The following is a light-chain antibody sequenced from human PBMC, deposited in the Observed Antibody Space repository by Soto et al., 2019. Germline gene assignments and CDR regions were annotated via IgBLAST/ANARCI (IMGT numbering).Light chain of an antibody. CDR1: QSISSW. Sequence: DIQMTQSPSTLSASVGDRVTITCRASQSISSWLAWYQQKPGKAPKLLIYKASSLESGVPSRFSGSGSGTEFTLTISRLQADDFATYYCQQYNSYSPTWTFGQGTKVEIK. J-gene: IGKJ1*01. CDR2: KAS. V-gene: IGKV1-5*03. CDR3: QQYNSYSPTWT.